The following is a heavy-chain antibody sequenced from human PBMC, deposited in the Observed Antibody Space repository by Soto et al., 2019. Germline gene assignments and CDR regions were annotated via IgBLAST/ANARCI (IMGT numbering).Heavy chain of an antibody. Sequence: GGSLRLSCAASGFTLTTYSMNWVRQAPGKGLEWVSYISSSGTAIYYTDSVKGRFTISRDTAKNSVYLQMNSLRDEDTAVYYCARGAGYGDYGGYWGQGTLVTVSS. J-gene: IGHJ4*02. D-gene: IGHD4-17*01. CDR3: ARGAGYGDYGGY. CDR1: GFTLTTYS. CDR2: ISSSGTAI. V-gene: IGHV3-48*02.